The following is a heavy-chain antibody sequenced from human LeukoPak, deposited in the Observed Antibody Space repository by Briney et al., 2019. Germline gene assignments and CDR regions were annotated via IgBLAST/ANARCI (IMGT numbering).Heavy chain of an antibody. CDR2: IWCDGSNK. CDR3: ARDFEVWFGESHGPFDY. J-gene: IGHJ4*02. D-gene: IGHD3-10*01. Sequence: GGSLRLSCAASGFTFSSYGMHWVRQAPGKGLEWVAVIWCDGSNKYYADSVKGRFTISRDNSKNTLYLQMNSLRAEDTAVYYCARDFEVWFGESHGPFDYWGQGTLVTVSS. CDR1: GFTFSSYG. V-gene: IGHV3-33*01.